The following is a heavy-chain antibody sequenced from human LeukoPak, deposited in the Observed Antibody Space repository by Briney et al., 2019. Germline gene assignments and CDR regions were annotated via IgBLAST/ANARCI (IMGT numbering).Heavy chain of an antibody. CDR1: GFTFNNYA. CDR2: ISRSGGST. CDR3: AKEGDYYNSIVPNY. J-gene: IGHJ4*02. Sequence: GGSLRLSCAASGFTFNNYAMTWVRPASGKGLEWVSAISRSGGSTYYADSVKGRFTISKDNSKTTLYLQMNSLRAEDTAVYYCAKEGDYYNSIVPNYWGQGTLVTVSS. D-gene: IGHD3-22*01. V-gene: IGHV3-23*01.